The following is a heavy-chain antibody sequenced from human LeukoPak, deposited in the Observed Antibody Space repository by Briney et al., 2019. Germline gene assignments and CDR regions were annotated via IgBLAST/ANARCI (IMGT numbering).Heavy chain of an antibody. V-gene: IGHV3-30*04. J-gene: IGHJ4*02. CDR1: GFTFSSYA. D-gene: IGHD3-22*01. CDR3: ARARSSIVVVMPGGALDY. CDR2: ISYDGSNK. Sequence: GRSLRLSCAASGFTFSSYAMHWVRQAPGKGLEWVAVISYDGSNKYYADSVKGRFTISRDNSKNTLYLQMNSLRAEDTAVYYCARARSSIVVVMPGGALDYWGQGTLVTVSS.